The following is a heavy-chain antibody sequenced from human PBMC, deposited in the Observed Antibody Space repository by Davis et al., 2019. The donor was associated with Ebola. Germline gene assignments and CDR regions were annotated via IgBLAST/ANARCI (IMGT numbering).Heavy chain of an antibody. CDR1: GFTFRSYW. Sequence: PGGSLRLSCAASGFTFRSYWMSWVRQAPGKGLEWVAKIKEDGSEKLEVDSVKGRFTISRDNSKNTLYLQMNSLRAEDTAVYYCAKDSRRDIEGAHGRFDNWGQGTLVTVSS. J-gene: IGHJ4*02. V-gene: IGHV3-7*01. D-gene: IGHD1-26*01. CDR2: IKEDGSEK. CDR3: AKDSRRDIEGAHGRFDN.